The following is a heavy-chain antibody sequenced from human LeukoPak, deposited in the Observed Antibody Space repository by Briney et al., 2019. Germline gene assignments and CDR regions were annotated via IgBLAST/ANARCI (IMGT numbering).Heavy chain of an antibody. CDR1: GFTFSSHT. V-gene: IGHV3-21*01. CDR3: ARRKDVVVVPGTMGYYLDV. Sequence: GGSLRLSCAASGFTFSSHTMNWVRQAPGMGLEWVSSISDSSYYIYYADSVRGRFTVSRDNAKNSLYLQMNGLRAEDTAVYYCARRKDVVVVPGTMGYYLDVWGKGTTVTVSS. D-gene: IGHD2-2*01. J-gene: IGHJ6*03. CDR2: ISDSSYYI.